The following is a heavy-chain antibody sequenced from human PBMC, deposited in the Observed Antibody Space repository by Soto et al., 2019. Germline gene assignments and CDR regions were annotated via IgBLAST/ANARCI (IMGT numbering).Heavy chain of an antibody. CDR3: ARHYFSGVARFLGWFEPLYYYYYMDV. V-gene: IGHV4-39*01. J-gene: IGHJ6*03. Sequence: PSETLSLTCTVSGGSISSSSYYWGWIRQPPGKGLEWIGSIYYSGSTYYNPSLKSRVTISVDTSKNQFSLKLSSVTAADTAVYYCARHYFSGVARFLGWFEPLYYYYYMDVWGKGTTVTVS. D-gene: IGHD3-3*01. CDR1: GGSISSSSYY. CDR2: IYYSGST.